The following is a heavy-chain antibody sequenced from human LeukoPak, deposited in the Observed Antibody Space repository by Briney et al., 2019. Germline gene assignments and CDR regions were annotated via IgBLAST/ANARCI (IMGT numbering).Heavy chain of an antibody. V-gene: IGHV4-59*08. CDR2: IYYSGST. CDR1: GGSISSYY. J-gene: IGHJ4*02. Sequence: SETLSLTSTASGGSISSYYWSWIRQPPGKGLKWIGYIYYSGSTNYNPSLKSRVTISVDTSKNQFSLKLSSVTAADTAVYYCARRHWGQIEYWGQGTLVTVSS. CDR3: ARRHWGQIEY. D-gene: IGHD7-27*01.